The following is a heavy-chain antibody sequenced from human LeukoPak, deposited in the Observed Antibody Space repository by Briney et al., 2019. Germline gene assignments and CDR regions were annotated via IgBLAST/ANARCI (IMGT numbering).Heavy chain of an antibody. CDR2: ITGTSRNS. V-gene: IGHV3-23*01. Sequence: GGSLRLSCAASGFSLIEYAMSWFRQSPGKGLELISSITGTSRNSYYADSVKGRFTVSRDNSKNTLYLDESSLTAEDTAMYYCARGELRPNNWFDPWGQGTLVTVSS. D-gene: IGHD2/OR15-2a*01. J-gene: IGHJ5*02. CDR3: ARGELRPNNWFDP. CDR1: GFSLIEYA.